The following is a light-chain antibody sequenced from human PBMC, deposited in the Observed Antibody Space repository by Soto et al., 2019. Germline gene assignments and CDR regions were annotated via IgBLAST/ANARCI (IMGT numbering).Light chain of an antibody. CDR3: AAWDDSLNGWV. J-gene: IGLJ3*02. CDR2: SSD. V-gene: IGLV1-44*01. CDR1: TSNIGSNS. Sequence: QSVLTQPPSASGTPGQRVTISCSGSTSNIGSNSVNWYQQLPGTAPKLLLYSSDRRPSGVPDRFSGSKSGTSASLAINGLQPEDVADYYCAAWDDSLNGWVFGGGTKLTVL.